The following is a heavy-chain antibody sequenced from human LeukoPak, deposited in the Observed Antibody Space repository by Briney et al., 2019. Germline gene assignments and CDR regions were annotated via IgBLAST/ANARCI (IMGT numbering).Heavy chain of an antibody. V-gene: IGHV4-59*11. D-gene: IGHD1-7*01. CDR1: GGSISSHY. CDR3: AREPITGTTYAFDI. J-gene: IGHJ3*02. CDR2: IYYSGST. Sequence: SETLSLTCTVSGGSISSHYWSCSRRPPGKGLEWSGHIYYSGSTNYNPSLKSRVTISVDTSKNQFSLKLSSVTAADTAVYYCAREPITGTTYAFDIWGQGTMVTVSS.